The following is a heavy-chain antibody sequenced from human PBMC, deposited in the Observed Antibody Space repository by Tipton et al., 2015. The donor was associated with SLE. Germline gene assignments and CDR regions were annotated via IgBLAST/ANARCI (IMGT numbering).Heavy chain of an antibody. CDR2: IYYSGCT. D-gene: IGHD1-26*01. CDR3: ARNGGSYYMYFNL. Sequence: TLSLTCAVSGYSISNSNWWAWIRQPPGKGLEWIGYIYYSGCTFYNPSLKSRVTMSVDTSKNQFSLKLSSVTAADTAVYYCARNGGSYYMYFNLWGRGTLVTVSS. V-gene: IGHV4-28*01. CDR1: GYSISNSNW. J-gene: IGHJ2*01.